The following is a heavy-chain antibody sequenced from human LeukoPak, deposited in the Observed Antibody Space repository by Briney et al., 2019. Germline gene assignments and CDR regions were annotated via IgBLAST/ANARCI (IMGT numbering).Heavy chain of an antibody. D-gene: IGHD2-21*02. V-gene: IGHV3-11*03. CDR2: ISSSSSYT. Sequence: PGGSLRLSCAASGFTFSDYYMSWIRQAPGKGLEWVSYISSSSSYTNYADSVKGRFTISRDNAKNSLYLQMNSLRAEDTAVYYCARTDCGGDCSPEVDYFDYWGQGTLVTVSS. J-gene: IGHJ4*02. CDR1: GFTFSDYY. CDR3: ARTDCGGDCSPEVDYFDY.